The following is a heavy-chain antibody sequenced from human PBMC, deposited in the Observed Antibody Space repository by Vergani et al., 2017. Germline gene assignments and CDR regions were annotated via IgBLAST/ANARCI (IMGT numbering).Heavy chain of an antibody. V-gene: IGHV1-2*02. D-gene: IGHD3-9*01. CDR3: ARAFSEIDFFLPFDY. J-gene: IGHJ4*02. CDR2: INPNSGGT. CDR1: GYTFTGYY. Sequence: QVQLVQSGAEVKKPGASVKVSCKASGYTFTGYYMHWVRQAPGQGLEWMGWINPNSGGTNYAQKFQGRGTMTRDTSSSTAYMELSRLRSDDTAVYYCARAFSEIDFFLPFDYWGQGTLVTVSS.